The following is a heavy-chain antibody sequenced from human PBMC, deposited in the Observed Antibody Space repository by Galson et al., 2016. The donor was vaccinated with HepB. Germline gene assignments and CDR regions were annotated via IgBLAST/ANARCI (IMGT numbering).Heavy chain of an antibody. D-gene: IGHD6-19*01. J-gene: IGHJ4*02. CDR2: INGFSTYT. CDR3: ARDSYTSGWYLAGYFDS. V-gene: IGHV3-21*01. CDR1: GFTYSDYS. Sequence: SLRLSCAASGFTYSDYSMNWVRQAPGKGLEWVSSINGFSTYTKYADSVKGRFTISRDNAQNSLYLEMNSLRPEDTAVYFCARDSYTSGWYLAGYFDSWGQGTLVTVSS.